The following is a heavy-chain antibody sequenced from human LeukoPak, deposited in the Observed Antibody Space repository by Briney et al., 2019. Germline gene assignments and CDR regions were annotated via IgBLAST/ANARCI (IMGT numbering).Heavy chain of an antibody. Sequence: SETLSLTRAVYGGSFSGYYWSWIRQPPGKGLEWIGEINHSGSTNYNPSLKSRVTISVDTSKNQFSLKLSSVTAADTAVYYCARYQDDDWFDPWGQGTLVTVSS. D-gene: IGHD1-1*01. V-gene: IGHV4-34*01. CDR3: ARYQDDDWFDP. CDR2: INHSGST. CDR1: GGSFSGYY. J-gene: IGHJ5*02.